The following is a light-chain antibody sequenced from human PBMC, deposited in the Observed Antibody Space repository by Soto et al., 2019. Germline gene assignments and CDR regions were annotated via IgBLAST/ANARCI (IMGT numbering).Light chain of an antibody. CDR3: ASWDDSLNAYV. CDR1: SSNIGSNS. Sequence: QSVLTQPPSASATPGQRVTISCSGSSSNIGSNSVNWYQQVPGTAPRLLIYSNNQRPSGVPDRLSGPKSGTSASLAIGGLQSEDEADYYCASWDDSLNAYVFGGGTKVTVL. V-gene: IGLV1-44*01. CDR2: SNN. J-gene: IGLJ1*01.